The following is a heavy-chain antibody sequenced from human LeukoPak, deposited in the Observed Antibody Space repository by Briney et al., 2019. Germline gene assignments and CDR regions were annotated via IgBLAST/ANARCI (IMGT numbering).Heavy chain of an antibody. D-gene: IGHD4-17*01. Sequence: SETLSLTCTVSGGSISSTTYYWDWIRQPPGKGLEWIGSIYYSGSTYYNPSLKSRVTISVDTSKNQFSLKLSSVTAADTAVYYCARGSDYGDPDYYYYYYMDVWGKGTTVTVSS. J-gene: IGHJ6*03. V-gene: IGHV4-39*07. CDR3: ARGSDYGDPDYYYYYYMDV. CDR2: IYYSGST. CDR1: GGSISSTTYY.